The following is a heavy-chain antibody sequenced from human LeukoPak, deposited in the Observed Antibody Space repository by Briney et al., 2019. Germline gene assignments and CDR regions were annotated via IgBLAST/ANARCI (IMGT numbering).Heavy chain of an antibody. J-gene: IGHJ4*02. Sequence: GGSLRLSCAASGFTFNSYGMNWVRQVPGKGLEWVAFIRYDGSNKYYADSVKGRFTISRDNSKNTLYLQMTSLKTEDTAVYFCARGGYYNILTGFRARILGFDYWGQGTLVTVSS. V-gene: IGHV3-30*02. CDR2: IRYDGSNK. CDR3: ARGGYYNILTGFRARILGFDY. D-gene: IGHD3-9*01. CDR1: GFTFNSYG.